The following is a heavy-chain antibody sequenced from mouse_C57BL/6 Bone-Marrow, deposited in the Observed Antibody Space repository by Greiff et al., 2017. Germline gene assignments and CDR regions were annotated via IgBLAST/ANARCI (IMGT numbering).Heavy chain of an antibody. CDR3: AMAPYYYGSSYLAMDY. J-gene: IGHJ4*01. CDR2: INPGSGNT. V-gene: IGHV1-81*01. CDR1: GYTFTSYG. D-gene: IGHD1-1*01. Sequence: VKLQQSGAELVRPGASVKLSCKASGYTFTSYGISWVKQRPGKGLEWIGKINPGSGNTYYNEKFKGKATLSADKSSSTAYMELRNLTSEDSAVEFCAMAPYYYGSSYLAMDYWGQGTSVTVSS.